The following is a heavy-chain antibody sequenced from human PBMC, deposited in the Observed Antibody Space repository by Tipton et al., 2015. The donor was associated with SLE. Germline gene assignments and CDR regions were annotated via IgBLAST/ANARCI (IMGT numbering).Heavy chain of an antibody. J-gene: IGHJ6*03. D-gene: IGHD3-3*01. V-gene: IGHV3-11*04. CDR3: AGGITIFGVVPIPYYMDV. CDR1: GFTFSDYY. CDR2: INSSGSTI. Sequence: SLRLSCAASGFTFSDYYMSWIRQAPGKGLEWVSYINSSGSTIYYADSVKGRFTISRDNAKNSLYLQMNSLRAEDTAVYYCAGGITIFGVVPIPYYMDVWGKGTTVTVSS.